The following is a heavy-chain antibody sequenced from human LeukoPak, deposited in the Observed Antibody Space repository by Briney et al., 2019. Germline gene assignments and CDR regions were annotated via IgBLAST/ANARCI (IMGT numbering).Heavy chain of an antibody. D-gene: IGHD2-15*01. CDR3: ARGRRSRVAATTGYYYYMDV. Sequence: SVKVSCKASGYTFTSYDINWARQATGQGLEWMGWMNPNSGNTGYAQKFQGRVTMTRNTSISTAYMELSSLRSEDTAVYYCARGRRSRVAATTGYYYYMDVWGKGTTVTVSS. CDR1: GYTFTSYD. V-gene: IGHV1-8*01. J-gene: IGHJ6*03. CDR2: MNPNSGNT.